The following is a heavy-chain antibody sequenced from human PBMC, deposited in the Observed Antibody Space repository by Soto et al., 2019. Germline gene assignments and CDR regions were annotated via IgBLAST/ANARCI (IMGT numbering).Heavy chain of an antibody. CDR2: ISASGGST. V-gene: IGHV3-23*01. J-gene: IGHJ4*02. CDR1: GFSLSSYA. D-gene: IGHD3-10*01. CDR3: AKDFIIRGPDAPFDY. Sequence: GGSLRLSCAASGFSLSSYAMSWVRQAPGKGLEWVSDISASGGSTYYADSVKGRFTISRDNSKNTLYLQMNSLRAEDTAIYYCAKDFIIRGPDAPFDYWGQGTLVTVSS.